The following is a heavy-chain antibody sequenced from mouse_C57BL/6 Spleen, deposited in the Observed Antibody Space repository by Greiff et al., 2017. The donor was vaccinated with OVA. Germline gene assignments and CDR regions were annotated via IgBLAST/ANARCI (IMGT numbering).Heavy chain of an antibody. J-gene: IGHJ4*01. CDR1: GFTFSDYG. Sequence: EVQGVESGGGLVKPGASLKLSCAASGFTFSDYGMHWVRQAPEKGLEWVAYISRGSSIIYYADTVKGRFTISRDNAKNTLFLQMTNLEAEDTAVCYCARRELLPMGGWGQRTSVSVS. CDR2: ISRGSSII. CDR3: ARRELLPMGG. D-gene: IGHD1-1*01. V-gene: IGHV5-17*01.